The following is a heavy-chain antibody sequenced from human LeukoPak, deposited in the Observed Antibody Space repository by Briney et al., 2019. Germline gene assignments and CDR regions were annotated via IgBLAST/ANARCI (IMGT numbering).Heavy chain of an antibody. Sequence: SETLSLTCTVSGGSISSYYWTWIRQPPGKGLEWIGYIYYTGATSYNPSLKSRVTISVDTSKKQFSLKLTSVTAADTAVYYCARYGGSGWVIDNWGQGTLVTVSS. J-gene: IGHJ4*02. D-gene: IGHD6-19*01. V-gene: IGHV4-59*08. CDR3: ARYGGSGWVIDN. CDR2: IYYTGAT. CDR1: GGSISSYY.